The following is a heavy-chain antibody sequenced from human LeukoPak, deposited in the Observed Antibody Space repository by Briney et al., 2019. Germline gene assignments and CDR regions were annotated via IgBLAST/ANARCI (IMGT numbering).Heavy chain of an antibody. CDR2: IIPYLNIP. Sequence: SVKVSCKASGGTFSSFVITWVRQVPGQGLEWMGKIIPYLNIPDYAQRFQGRVTITADKSTSTAYMEVSGLRSEDTAIYYCARGGYYEVDALGVWGQGTTVTVSS. CDR1: GGTFSSFV. J-gene: IGHJ6*02. V-gene: IGHV1-69*04. CDR3: ARGGYYEVDALGV. D-gene: IGHD3-16*01.